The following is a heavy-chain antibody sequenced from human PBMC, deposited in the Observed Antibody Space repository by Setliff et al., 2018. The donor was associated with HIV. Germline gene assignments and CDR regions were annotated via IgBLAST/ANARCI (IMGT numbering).Heavy chain of an antibody. CDR3: ARDSVVRGVMVGMDV. CDR1: GGSISSYY. Sequence: SETLSLTCTVSGGSISSYYWGWIRQPPGKGLEWIGSIYYGGSTYYSSSLKSRVTISVDTSKNQFSLKLSSVTAADTAVYYCARDSVVRGVMVGMDVWGKGTTVTVSS. V-gene: IGHV4-39*07. D-gene: IGHD3-10*01. J-gene: IGHJ6*03. CDR2: IYYGGST.